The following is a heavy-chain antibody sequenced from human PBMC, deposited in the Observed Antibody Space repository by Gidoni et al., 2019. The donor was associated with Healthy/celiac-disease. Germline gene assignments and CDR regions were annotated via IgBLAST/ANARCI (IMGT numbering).Heavy chain of an antibody. CDR2: MNPNSGNT. CDR1: GYTFTSYD. J-gene: IGHJ6*02. Sequence: QVQLVQSGAEVKKPGASVTVSCKASGYTFTSYDINWVRQATGQGLEWMGWMNPNSGNTGYAQKFQGRVTMTRNTSISTAYMELSSLRSEDTAVYYCARRPRVNGWYSSAFNYYYYYGMDVWGQGTTVTVSS. CDR3: ARRPRVNGWYSSAFNYYYYYGMDV. D-gene: IGHD6-19*01. V-gene: IGHV1-8*01.